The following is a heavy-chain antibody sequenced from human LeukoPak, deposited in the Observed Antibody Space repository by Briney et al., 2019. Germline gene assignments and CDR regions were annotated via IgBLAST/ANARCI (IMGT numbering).Heavy chain of an antibody. V-gene: IGHV1-18*01. CDR2: IRGDNGNT. CDR3: ARVDMLTGYYFFDY. Sequence: ASVKVSCKASGGTFSSYAISWVRQAPGRGLEWMGWIRGDNGNTNYAQNFQGRVTMTTDTPSSTAYMEVRSLRSDDTAVYYCARVDMLTGYYFFDYWGQGTLVTVSS. CDR1: GGTFSSYA. J-gene: IGHJ4*02. D-gene: IGHD3-9*01.